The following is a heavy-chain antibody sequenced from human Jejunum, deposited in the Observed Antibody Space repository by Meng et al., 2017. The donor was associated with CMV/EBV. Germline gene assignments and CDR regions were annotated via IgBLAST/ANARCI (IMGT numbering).Heavy chain of an antibody. J-gene: IGHJ5*02. CDR2: IIPILGIA. V-gene: IGHV1-69*02. CDR3: ARVVNRRGNWFDP. Sequence: ASGGTFSSYTISWVPQAPGQGLEWMGRIIPILGIANYAQKFQGRVTITADKSTSTAYMELSSLRSEDTAVYYCARVVNRRGNWFDPWGQGTLVTVSS. CDR1: GGTFSSYT. D-gene: IGHD3-10*01.